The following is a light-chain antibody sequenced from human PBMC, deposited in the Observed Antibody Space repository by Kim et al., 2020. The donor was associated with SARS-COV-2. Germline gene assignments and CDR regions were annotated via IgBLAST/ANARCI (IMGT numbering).Light chain of an antibody. CDR3: QAWDSSAVV. Sequence: SYELTQPPSVSVSPGQTASITCSGDKLGDKYACWYQQKPGQSPVLVIYLDTNRPSGIPERFSGSNSGNTATLTISGTQAVDEADYYCQAWDSSAVVFGGGTQLTVL. CDR2: LDT. CDR1: KLGDKY. V-gene: IGLV3-1*01. J-gene: IGLJ2*01.